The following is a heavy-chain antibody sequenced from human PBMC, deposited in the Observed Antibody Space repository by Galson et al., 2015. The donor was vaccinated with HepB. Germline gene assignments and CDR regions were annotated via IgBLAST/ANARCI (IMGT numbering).Heavy chain of an antibody. D-gene: IGHD5-24*01. J-gene: IGHJ4*02. CDR3: ASGSLRWLQSDY. Sequence: SLRLSCAASGFTFSSYAMHWVRQAPGKGLEWVAVISYDGSNKYYADSVKGRFTISRDNSKNTLYLQMNSLRAEDTAVYYCASGSLRWLQSDYRGQGTLVTVSS. V-gene: IGHV3-30*04. CDR2: ISYDGSNK. CDR1: GFTFSSYA.